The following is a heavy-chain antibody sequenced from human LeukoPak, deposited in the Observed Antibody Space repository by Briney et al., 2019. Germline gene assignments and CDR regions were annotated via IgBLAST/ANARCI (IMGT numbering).Heavy chain of an antibody. J-gene: IGHJ6*03. D-gene: IGHD5-24*01. CDR3: ARGSRDGYNLNYYYYMDV. CDR1: GYTFTGYY. V-gene: IGHV1-2*02. CDR2: ISPYNGNT. Sequence: ASVKVSCKASGYTFTGYYMHWVRQAPGQGLEWMGWISPYNGNTIYAQKFQGRVTMTRDMSTSTVYMELSSLRSEDTAVYYCARGSRDGYNLNYYYYMDVWGKGTTVTVSS.